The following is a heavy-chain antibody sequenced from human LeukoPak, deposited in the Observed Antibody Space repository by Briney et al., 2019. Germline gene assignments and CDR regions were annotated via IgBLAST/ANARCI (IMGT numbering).Heavy chain of an antibody. J-gene: IGHJ4*02. CDR2: IYSAGAT. CDR3: AKDRHYYDSSGSIGD. V-gene: IGHV3-66*02. Sequence: GGSLRLSCAASGFTVSDNYMTWVRQAPGKGLEWVSSIYSAGATHYAESVKGRFTISRDNSKNTLYLQMNSLRAEDTAVYYCAKDRHYYDSSGSIGDWGQGTLVTVSS. D-gene: IGHD3-22*01. CDR1: GFTVSDNY.